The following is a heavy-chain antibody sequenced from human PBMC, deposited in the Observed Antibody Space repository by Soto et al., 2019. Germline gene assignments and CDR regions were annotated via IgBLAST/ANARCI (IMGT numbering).Heavy chain of an antibody. CDR2: ISWDSGDI. CDR3: TKETGFLEYLVGFFDC. J-gene: IGHJ4*01. V-gene: IGHV3-9*01. CDR1: GFTFSSYW. D-gene: IGHD3-3*01. Sequence: PGGSLRLSCAASGFTFSSYWMSWVRQAPGKGLEWVSGISWDSGDIDYADSVKGRFTISRDNAKNSLYLQMDSLRPEDTALYYCTKETGFLEYLVGFFDCWGHGTLVTVSS.